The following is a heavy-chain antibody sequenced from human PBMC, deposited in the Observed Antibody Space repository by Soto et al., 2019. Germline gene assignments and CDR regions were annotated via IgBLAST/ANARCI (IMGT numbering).Heavy chain of an antibody. CDR3: ARDDCSGGSCYVWVVP. CDR1: GGSFSSYA. D-gene: IGHD2-15*01. Sequence: QVQLVQSGAEVKKPGSSVKVSCKASGGSFSSYAISWVRQAPGQGLAWMGGIIPIFGTANYAQKFQGRVTITADESTSTAYVELSSLRSEDTGMYYYARDDCSGGSCYVWVVPWGQGTLDTVSP. V-gene: IGHV1-69*01. CDR2: IIPIFGTA. J-gene: IGHJ5*02.